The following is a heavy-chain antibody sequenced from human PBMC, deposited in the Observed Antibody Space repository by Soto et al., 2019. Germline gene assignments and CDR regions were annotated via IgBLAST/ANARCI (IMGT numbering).Heavy chain of an antibody. CDR2: ISYDGSDK. Sequence: QVQLVESGRGVVQPGRSLRLSCAASGFTFGSYAMHWVRQAPGKGLEWVAVISYDGSDKYYADSVKGRFTISRDNSKNTLYLQMNSLRVEDTAVYYCASTLIRGVITTYFDYWGQGTLVTVSS. J-gene: IGHJ4*02. CDR1: GFTFGSYA. CDR3: ASTLIRGVITTYFDY. D-gene: IGHD3-10*01. V-gene: IGHV3-30-3*01.